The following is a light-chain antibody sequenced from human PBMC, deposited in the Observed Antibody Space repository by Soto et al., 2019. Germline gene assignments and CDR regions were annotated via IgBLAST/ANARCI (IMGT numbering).Light chain of an antibody. CDR3: QQRSNWPPIT. Sequence: EIVLTQSPATLSLSPGERATLSCRASQSVSSYLAWYQQKPGQAPRLLIYDASNRATGIPARFSGSGFGTDLTLTISSLETEDAAVYYCQQRSNWPPITFGQGTRLEIK. J-gene: IGKJ5*01. CDR1: QSVSSY. CDR2: DAS. V-gene: IGKV3-11*01.